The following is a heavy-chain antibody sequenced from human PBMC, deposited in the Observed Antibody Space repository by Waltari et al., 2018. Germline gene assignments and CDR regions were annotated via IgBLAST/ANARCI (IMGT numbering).Heavy chain of an antibody. V-gene: IGHV3-33*01. D-gene: IGHD3-9*01. CDR2: IWYDGSNK. CDR3: AREARDYDILTGYFPTEIN. Sequence: QVQLVESGGGVVQPGRSLRLSCAASGFTFSSYGMHWVRQAPGKGLEWVAVIWYDGSNKYYADSVKGRFTISRDNSKNTLYLQMNSLRAEDTAVYYCAREARDYDILTGYFPTEINWGQGTLVTVSS. CDR1: GFTFSSYG. J-gene: IGHJ4*02.